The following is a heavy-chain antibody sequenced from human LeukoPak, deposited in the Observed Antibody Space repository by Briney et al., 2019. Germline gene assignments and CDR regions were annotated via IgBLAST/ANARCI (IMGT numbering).Heavy chain of an antibody. CDR1: ELSFSTYG. CDR2: ISYDGSNK. CDR3: AKESGTNNWFDP. D-gene: IGHD5-12*01. Sequence: GGSLRLSCAASELSFSTYGMHWVRQAPGKGLQWVAVISYDGSNKHYADSVKGRFTISRDNSKNTLYLQMNSLRPEDTAVYYCAKESGTNNWFDPWGQGTLVTVSS. J-gene: IGHJ5*02. V-gene: IGHV3-30*18.